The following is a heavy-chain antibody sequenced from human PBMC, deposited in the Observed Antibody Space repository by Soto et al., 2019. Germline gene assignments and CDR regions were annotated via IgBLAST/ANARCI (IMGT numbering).Heavy chain of an antibody. J-gene: IGHJ4*02. CDR3: ARDYCSGGSCHGLFDY. CDR2: IYHVGIT. D-gene: IGHD2-15*01. Sequence: SETLSLTCAVSGGSVSSSQWWTWVRQAPGKGLEWLGEIYHVGITKYNPSLKSRVTISVDKSNNHFSLNLRSVTAADTAVYYCARDYCSGGSCHGLFDYWGQGTLVT. CDR1: GGSVSSSQW. V-gene: IGHV4-4*02.